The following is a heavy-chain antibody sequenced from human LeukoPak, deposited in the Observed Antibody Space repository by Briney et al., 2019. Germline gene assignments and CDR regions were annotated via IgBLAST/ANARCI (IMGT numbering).Heavy chain of an antibody. CDR1: GYSISSGYY. CDR3: ARDRWYSGSYYFDY. V-gene: IGHV4-38-2*02. CDR2: IYHSGST. Sequence: SETLSLTCTVSGYSISSGYYWGWIRQSPGKGLEWIGSIYHSGSTYYNPSLKSRVTISVDTSKNQFSLKLSSVTAADTAVYYCARDRWYSGSYYFDYWGQGTLVTVSS. D-gene: IGHD1-26*01. J-gene: IGHJ4*02.